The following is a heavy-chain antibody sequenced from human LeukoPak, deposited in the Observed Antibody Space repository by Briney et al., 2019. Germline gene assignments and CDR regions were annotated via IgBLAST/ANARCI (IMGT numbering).Heavy chain of an antibody. CDR2: IWYDGSNK. CDR1: GFTFSSYG. D-gene: IGHD3-22*01. CDR3: ARGVRYYDSSGPTLYYYYGMDV. V-gene: IGHV3-33*01. Sequence: GGSLRLSCAASGFTFSSYGMHWVHQAPGKGLEWVAVIWYDGSNKYYADSVKGRFTISRDSSKNTLYLQMNSLRAEDTAVYYCARGVRYYDSSGPTLYYYYGMDVWGQGTTVTVSS. J-gene: IGHJ6*02.